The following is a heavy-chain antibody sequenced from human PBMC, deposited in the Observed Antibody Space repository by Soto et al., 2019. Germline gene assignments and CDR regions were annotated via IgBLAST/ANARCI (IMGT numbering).Heavy chain of an antibody. V-gene: IGHV4-59*08. CDR3: ARHSAGDEGSTSCYDY. D-gene: IGHD2-2*01. J-gene: IGHJ4*02. CDR1: GGSISSYY. Sequence: SETLSLTCTVSGGSISSYYWSWIRQPPGKGLEWIGYIYYSGSTNYNPSLKSRVTISVDTSKNQFSLKLSSVTAADTAVYYCARHSAGDEGSTSCYDYWGQGTLVTVSS. CDR2: IYYSGST.